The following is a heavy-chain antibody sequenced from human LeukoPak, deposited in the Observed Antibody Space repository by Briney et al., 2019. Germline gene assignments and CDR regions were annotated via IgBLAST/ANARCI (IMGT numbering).Heavy chain of an antibody. V-gene: IGHV3-21*01. CDR3: AKAAVQLERSWGYYYYMDV. CDR1: GFSFSAYT. J-gene: IGHJ6*03. D-gene: IGHD1-1*01. CDR2: ISSSSNYI. Sequence: GGSLRLSCAASGFSFSAYTINWVRQAPGKGLEWVSSISSSSNYIFYADSVKGRFTISRDNSKNTLYLQMNSLRAEDTAVYYCAKAAVQLERSWGYYYYMDVWGKGTTVTVSS.